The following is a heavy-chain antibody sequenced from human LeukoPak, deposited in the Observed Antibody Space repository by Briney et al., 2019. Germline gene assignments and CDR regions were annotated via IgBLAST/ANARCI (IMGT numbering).Heavy chain of an antibody. CDR3: ARGGYYDSSGYYPPAEYFQH. J-gene: IGHJ1*01. Sequence: GGSLRLSCAVSGFTVSSNYMSWVRQAPGKGLEWVSVMYSGGSTYYADSVKGRFTISRHNSKNTLYLEINSLRAEDTAVYYCARGGYYDSSGYYPPAEYFQHWGQGTLVTVSS. D-gene: IGHD3-22*01. CDR1: GFTVSSNY. CDR2: MYSGGST. V-gene: IGHV3-53*01.